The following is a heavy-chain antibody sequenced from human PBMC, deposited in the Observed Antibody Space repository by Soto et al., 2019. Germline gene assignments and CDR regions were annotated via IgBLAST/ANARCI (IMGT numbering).Heavy chain of an antibody. CDR1: GFTFSSYA. CDR3: AKDPEGIAAAGPFDY. J-gene: IGHJ4*02. D-gene: IGHD6-13*01. V-gene: IGHV3-23*01. CDR2: ISGSGGST. Sequence: PGGSLRLSCASSGFTFSSYAMSWVRQAPGKGLEWVSAISGSGGSTYYADSVKGRFTISRDNSKNTLYLQMNSLRAEDTAVYYCAKDPEGIAAAGPFDYWGQGTLVTVSS.